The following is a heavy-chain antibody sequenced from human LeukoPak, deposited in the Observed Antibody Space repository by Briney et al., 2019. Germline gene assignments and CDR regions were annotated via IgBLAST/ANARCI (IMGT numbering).Heavy chain of an antibody. Sequence: PGGSLRLSCAASGFTFSRYAMHWVRQGPGKGLEWVAAISYDGSNKKYADSVKGRFTISRDNSKNTLYLQMNSLRAEDTAVYYCARHWQMATGFDYWGQGTLVTVSS. V-gene: IGHV3-30*04. D-gene: IGHD5-24*01. J-gene: IGHJ4*02. CDR1: GFTFSRYA. CDR3: ARHWQMATGFDY. CDR2: ISYDGSNK.